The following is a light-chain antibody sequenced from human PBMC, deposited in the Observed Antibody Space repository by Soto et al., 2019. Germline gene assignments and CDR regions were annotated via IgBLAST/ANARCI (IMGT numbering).Light chain of an antibody. Sequence: EILLTPYPSTLALSPGERATLSCRASQSVSSSYLAWYQQKPGQAPRLLIYGASSRATGIPARFSGSGSGTDFTLTISGLEPADLGVYYCQQRHNWPITFGQGTRLEIK. CDR1: QSVSSSY. V-gene: IGKV3D-20*02. CDR3: QQRHNWPIT. CDR2: GAS. J-gene: IGKJ5*01.